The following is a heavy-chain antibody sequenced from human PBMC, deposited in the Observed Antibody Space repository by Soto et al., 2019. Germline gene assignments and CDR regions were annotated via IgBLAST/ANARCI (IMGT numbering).Heavy chain of an antibody. Sequence: EVQLLESGGGLVQPVESLRLSCAASGFTFSSYAMSWVRQAPGKGLEWLSVISGSDDSTYYQDTVKGQFTISSDNSKIPLYLQINSLRAEDTAVYYCAKRSSSSTFDSWGQGTLVTVSS. V-gene: IGHV3-23*01. J-gene: IGHJ4*02. CDR2: ISGSDDST. D-gene: IGHD6-6*01. CDR1: GFTFSSYA. CDR3: AKRSSSSTFDS.